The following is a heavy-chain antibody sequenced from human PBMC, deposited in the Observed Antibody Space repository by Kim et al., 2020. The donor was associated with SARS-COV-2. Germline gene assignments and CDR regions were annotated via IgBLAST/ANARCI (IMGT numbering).Heavy chain of an antibody. J-gene: IGHJ4*02. CDR1: GYTFSDYW. CDR3: AGHRRGQIPYF. CDR2: DYPSYSHV. Sequence: GESLKISRKASGYTFSDYWIGWVRQMPGKGLEWMCFDYPSYSHVRYSPSFQGQVSFALDKSVNTATLKWRTLKASDTAVYYCAGHRRGQIPYFWGRGTLVIVS. V-gene: IGHV5-51*01.